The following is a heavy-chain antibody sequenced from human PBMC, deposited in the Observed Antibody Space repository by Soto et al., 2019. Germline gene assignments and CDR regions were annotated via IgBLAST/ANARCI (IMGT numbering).Heavy chain of an antibody. V-gene: IGHV4-59*08. CDR1: GGSISSYY. CDR2: IYYSGST. J-gene: IGHJ3*02. CDR3: ARRPGFGHAFDI. Sequence: QVQLQESGPGLVKPSETLSLTCTVSGGSISSYYWTWIRQPPGKGLEWIGYIYYSGSTNYNPSLKIRVTISVDTSKTQFSLNLSSVTAADTAVYYCARRPGFGHAFDIWGQGTMVTVSS. D-gene: IGHD3-10*01.